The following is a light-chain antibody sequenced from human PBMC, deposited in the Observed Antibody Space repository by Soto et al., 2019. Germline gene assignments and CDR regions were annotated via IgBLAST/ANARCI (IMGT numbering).Light chain of an antibody. Sequence: QAVVTQEPSLTVSPGGTVTLTCGSRTGAVTSGHYPYWFQQKPGQAPRTLIYDTDNKHSWTPARFSGSLLGGKAALTLSGAQPEDEAEYYCSLSYSGSVVFGGGTKLTVL. CDR1: TGAVTSGHY. CDR3: SLSYSGSVV. CDR2: DTD. J-gene: IGLJ3*02. V-gene: IGLV7-46*01.